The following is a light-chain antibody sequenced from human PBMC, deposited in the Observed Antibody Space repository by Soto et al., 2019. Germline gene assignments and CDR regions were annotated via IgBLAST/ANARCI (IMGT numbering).Light chain of an antibody. V-gene: IGLV2-14*03. CDR3: SSYTSSSTLFYV. CDR1: SSDIGGYNY. CDR2: DVS. J-gene: IGLJ1*01. Sequence: QSVLTQPASVSVSPGQSITISCTGTSSDIGGYNYVSWYQHHPGKAPKLIIYDVSNRPSGVSNRFSGSKSGNTASLTISGLQAEDEADYYCSSYTSSSTLFYVFGTGTKVTVL.